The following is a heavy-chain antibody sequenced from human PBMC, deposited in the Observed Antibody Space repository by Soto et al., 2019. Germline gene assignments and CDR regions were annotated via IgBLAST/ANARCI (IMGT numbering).Heavy chain of an antibody. J-gene: IGHJ3*01. CDR2: ISWNSGFI. D-gene: IGHD3-3*01. V-gene: IGHV3-9*01. CDR1: GFTFDDYA. Sequence: GGSLRLSCAASGFTFDDYAMHWVRQAPGKGLEWVSGISWNSGFIGYADSVKGRFTVSRDNAKNFLYLEMNSLRAEDTALYYCAKDRGSPMFVVVDVLRVYCQEMYVWGHGTTVTGSS. CDR3: AKDRGSPMFVVVDVLRVYCQEMYV.